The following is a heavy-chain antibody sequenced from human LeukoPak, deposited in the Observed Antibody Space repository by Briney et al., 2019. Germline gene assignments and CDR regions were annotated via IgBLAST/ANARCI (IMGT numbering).Heavy chain of an antibody. V-gene: IGHV3-9*03. CDR2: ISWNSDTI. CDR1: GFTFDDYA. Sequence: GGSLRLSCAASGFTFDDYAMHWVRQPPGKGLEWVSGISWNSDTIAYADSVKGRFTVSRDNAKNSQYLQMNSLRTDDMALYYCAKGAARRRFYYYMDVWGKGTTVTVSS. CDR3: AKGAARRRFYYYMDV. J-gene: IGHJ6*03. D-gene: IGHD6-6*01.